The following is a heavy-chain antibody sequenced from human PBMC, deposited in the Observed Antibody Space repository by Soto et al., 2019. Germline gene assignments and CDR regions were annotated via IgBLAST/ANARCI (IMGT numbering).Heavy chain of an antibody. Sequence: GGSLRLSCAASGLTFSTYSMNWVRQAPGKGLEWVSYISSSSSTIYYADSVKGRFTISRDNAKNSLYLQMNSLRAEDTAVYYCSAGIVVPVAIVYWGQGTLVTVSS. CDR1: GLTFSTYS. CDR2: ISSSSSTI. J-gene: IGHJ4*02. D-gene: IGHD2-2*02. CDR3: SAGIVVPVAIVY. V-gene: IGHV3-48*01.